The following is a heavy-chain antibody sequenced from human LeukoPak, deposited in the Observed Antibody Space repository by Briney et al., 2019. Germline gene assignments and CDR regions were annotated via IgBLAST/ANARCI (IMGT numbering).Heavy chain of an antibody. J-gene: IGHJ4*02. V-gene: IGHV1-18*01. Sequence: SAYNGNTNYAQKLQVRVTMTTDTSTSTAYMELRSLRSDDTAVYYCARESDFWSAYHIPYDYWGQGTLVTVSS. CDR3: ARESDFWSAYHIPYDY. CDR2: SAYNGNT. D-gene: IGHD3-3*01.